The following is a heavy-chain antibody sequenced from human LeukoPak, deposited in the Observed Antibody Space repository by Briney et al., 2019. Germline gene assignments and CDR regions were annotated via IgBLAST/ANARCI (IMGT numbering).Heavy chain of an antibody. V-gene: IGHV4-31*03. CDR2: IYYSGST. J-gene: IGHJ4*02. D-gene: IGHD4-23*01. Sequence: PSETLSLTCTVSGGSISSGGYYWSWIPQHPGKGLEWIGYIYYSGSTYDNPSLKSRVTISVDMSMNQFSLKLSSVTAADTAVYYCARVVTPAADFVYWGEGTLITVSS. CDR1: GGSISSGGYY. CDR3: ARVVTPAADFVY.